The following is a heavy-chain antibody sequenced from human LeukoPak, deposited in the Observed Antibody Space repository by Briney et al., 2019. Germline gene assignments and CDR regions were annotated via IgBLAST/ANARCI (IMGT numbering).Heavy chain of an antibody. CDR1: GFSFSDSY. CDR2: IKSSDTST. V-gene: IGHV3-11*01. D-gene: IGHD2/OR15-2a*01. J-gene: IGHJ3*02. CDR3: ARRGNMSSHAFDI. Sequence: GRSLRLSCAASGFSFSDSYMSWIRQAPGQGLEWLSYIKSSDTSTFYADSVKGRFTVSRDNAKNSLYLQMNSLRAEDTAVYYCARRGNMSSHAFDIWGQGTVVTVSS.